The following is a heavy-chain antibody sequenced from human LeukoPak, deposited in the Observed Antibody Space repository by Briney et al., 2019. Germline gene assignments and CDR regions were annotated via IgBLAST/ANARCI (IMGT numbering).Heavy chain of an antibody. CDR1: GFTVSSNY. D-gene: IGHD5-18*01. J-gene: IGHJ4*02. CDR2: IYSGGST. CDR3: ARDGLYSYGFFDY. V-gene: IGHV3-66*01. Sequence: GGSLRLSCAASGFTVSSNYMSWVRQAPGKGLEWVSVIYSGGSTYYADSVKGRFTISRDNSKNTLYLQTNSLRAEDTAVYYCARDGLYSYGFFDYWGQGTLVTVSS.